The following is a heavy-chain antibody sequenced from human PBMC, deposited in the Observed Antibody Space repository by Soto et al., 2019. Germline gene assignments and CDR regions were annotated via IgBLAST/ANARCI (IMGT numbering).Heavy chain of an antibody. CDR3: ARLYSGSYQPDY. CDR1: GGSLSSSSYY. J-gene: IGHJ4*02. D-gene: IGHD1-26*01. Sequence: SETLSLTCTVSGGSLSSSSYYWGWIRQPPGKGLEWIGNFRYSGSTYYNPSLKSRVTISVDTSKNHLSLKMFTVTAADTAVYYCARLYSGSYQPDYWGQGTLVTVSS. CDR2: FRYSGST. V-gene: IGHV4-39*02.